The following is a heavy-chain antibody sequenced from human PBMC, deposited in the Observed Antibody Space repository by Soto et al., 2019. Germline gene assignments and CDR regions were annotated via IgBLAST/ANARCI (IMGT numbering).Heavy chain of an antibody. CDR1: GGSFSGYY. V-gene: IGHV4-34*01. CDR3: ARAGSGWYLRGSFYFDY. CDR2: INHSGST. D-gene: IGHD6-19*01. Sequence: LSLTCAVYGGSFSGYYWSWIRQPPGKGLEWIGEINHSGSTNYNPSLKSRVTISVDTSKNQFSLKLSSVTAADTAVYYCARAGSGWYLRGSFYFDYWGQGTLVTVSS. J-gene: IGHJ4*02.